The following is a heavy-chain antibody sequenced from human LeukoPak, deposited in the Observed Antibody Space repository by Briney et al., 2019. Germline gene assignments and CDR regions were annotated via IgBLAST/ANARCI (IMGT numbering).Heavy chain of an antibody. CDR3: ARDWSNPKYGPYYYCYMDV. D-gene: IGHD3-3*01. J-gene: IGHJ6*03. V-gene: IGHV4-4*07. CDR1: GGSISSYY. Sequence: SETLSLTCTVSGGSISSYYWSWIRQPAGKGLEWIGRIYTSGSTNYNPSLKSRVTMSVDTSKNQFSLKLSSVTAADTAVYYCARDWSNPKYGPYYYCYMDVWGKGTTVTVSS. CDR2: IYTSGST.